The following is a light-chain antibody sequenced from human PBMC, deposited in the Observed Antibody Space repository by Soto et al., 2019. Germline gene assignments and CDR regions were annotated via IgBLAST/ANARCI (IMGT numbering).Light chain of an antibody. V-gene: IGKV1-9*01. J-gene: IGKJ3*01. CDR2: AAS. CDR1: QGISSY. Sequence: DIQLTQSPSFLSASVGDRVTITCRASQGISSYLGWYQQKPGKAPKLLIYAASTLESGVPSRFSGSGSGTEFTLTIRSMQTEDFANYYCQQLNTYPLTFGPGTKVDIK. CDR3: QQLNTYPLT.